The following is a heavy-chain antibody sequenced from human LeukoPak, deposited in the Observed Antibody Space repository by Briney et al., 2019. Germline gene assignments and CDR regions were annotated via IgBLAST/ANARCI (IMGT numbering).Heavy chain of an antibody. D-gene: IGHD3-22*01. V-gene: IGHV1-2*02. CDR2: IDPDSGGT. J-gene: IGHJ3*02. CDR1: GYTFTAYY. CDR3: AREYYDTSGTKYAFDI. Sequence: GASVKVSCKASGYTFTAYYVHWVRQAPGQGLEWMGCIDPDSGGTNSAQKFQGRITMTRDTSISTASMELSRLRSDDTAVYYCAREYYDTSGTKYAFDISGQGTMVTVSS.